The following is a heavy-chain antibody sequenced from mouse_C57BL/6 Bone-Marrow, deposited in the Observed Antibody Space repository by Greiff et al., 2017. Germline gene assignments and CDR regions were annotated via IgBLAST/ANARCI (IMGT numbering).Heavy chain of an antibody. Sequence: EVKLLESGAELVRPGASVKLSCTASGFNIKDDYMHWVKQRPEQGLEWIGWIDPENGDTEYASKFQGKATITADTSSNTAYLPLSSLTSEDTAVYYCTTFPLITTVVATDYFDYWGQGTTLTVSS. D-gene: IGHD1-1*01. J-gene: IGHJ2*01. CDR3: TTFPLITTVVATDYFDY. V-gene: IGHV14-4*01. CDR2: IDPENGDT. CDR1: GFNIKDDY.